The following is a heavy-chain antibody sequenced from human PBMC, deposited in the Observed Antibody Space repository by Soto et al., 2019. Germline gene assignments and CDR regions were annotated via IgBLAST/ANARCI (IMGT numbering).Heavy chain of an antibody. J-gene: IGHJ4*02. CDR3: ARIGSSSWDFDY. CDR1: GFSLITSGMC. D-gene: IGHD6-13*01. CDR2: IDWDDDK. Sequence: SGPTRVNPTQTLTLSCTFSGFSLITSGMCVSCIRQPPGKALEWLALIDWDDDKYYSTSLKTRLTISKDTSKNQVVLTMTNMDPVDTATYYCARIGSSSWDFDYWGQGTLVTVSS. V-gene: IGHV2-70*01.